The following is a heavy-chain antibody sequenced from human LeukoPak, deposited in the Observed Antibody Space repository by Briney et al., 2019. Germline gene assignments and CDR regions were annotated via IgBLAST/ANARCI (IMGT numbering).Heavy chain of an antibody. CDR1: GFTFRTHD. J-gene: IGHJ2*01. V-gene: IGHV3-13*04. CDR2: IDTAGGT. Sequence: PGGSLRLSCAASGFTFRTHDMHWVRHVTGEGLEWVSAIDTAGGTYYPGSVKGRFTISRENTKNSLYLQMNSLRAGDTAVYYCIRESNYYDSSTSPGYFDLWGRGTLVTVSS. CDR3: IRESNYYDSSTSPGYFDL. D-gene: IGHD3-22*01.